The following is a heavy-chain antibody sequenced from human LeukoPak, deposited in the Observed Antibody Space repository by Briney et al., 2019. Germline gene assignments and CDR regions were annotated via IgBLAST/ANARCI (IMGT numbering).Heavy chain of an antibody. D-gene: IGHD3-22*01. J-gene: IGHJ4*02. CDR3: AKGSSGYFFDL. CDR2: ISNDGGGT. CDR1: GFIFNNYG. Sequence: GGSLRLSCAASGFIFNNYGLVWVRQAPGKGLEWVSAISNDGGGTTYADFVKGRFSVSRDNSKNTLFLQMNSLRAEDTALYYCAKGSSGYFFDLWGQGTLVTVSS. V-gene: IGHV3-23*01.